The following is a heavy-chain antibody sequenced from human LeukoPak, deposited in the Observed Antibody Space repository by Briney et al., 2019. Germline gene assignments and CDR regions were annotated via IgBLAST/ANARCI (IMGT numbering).Heavy chain of an antibody. D-gene: IGHD1-26*01. CDR1: GYTFIGYY. V-gene: IGHV1-2*02. CDR3: AREGASREFDY. CDR2: INPNSGGT. Sequence: ASVTVSFKASGYTFIGYYMHWVRQAPGQGLEWMGWINPNSGGTIYAQKFQGRVTMTRDTSISTAYMELSRLTSDDTAVYYCAREGASREFDYWGQGTLVTVSS. J-gene: IGHJ4*02.